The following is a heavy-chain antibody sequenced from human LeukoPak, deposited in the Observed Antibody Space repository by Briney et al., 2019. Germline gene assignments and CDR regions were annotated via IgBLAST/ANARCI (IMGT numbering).Heavy chain of an antibody. J-gene: IGHJ6*02. CDR3: ARDYCSSISCMDA. V-gene: IGHV3-33*08. CDR1: GFTFSSYG. Sequence: GRSLRLSCAASGFTFSSYGMHWVRQAPGKGLEWVAVIWSDGNNKEHGDSVKGRFTISRDNSKNTLYLQMNSLRAEDTAMYYCARDYCSSISCMDAWGQGTTVTVSS. D-gene: IGHD2-2*01. CDR2: IWSDGNNK.